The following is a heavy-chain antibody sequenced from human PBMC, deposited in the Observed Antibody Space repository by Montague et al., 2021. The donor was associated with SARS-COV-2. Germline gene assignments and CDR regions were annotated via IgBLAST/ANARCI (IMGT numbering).Heavy chain of an antibody. CDR1: GDSISNYY. CDR3: ARDRGRYFDSGSYNWLDS. V-gene: IGHV4-59*01. CDR2: IYYTGNT. Sequence: SETLSLTCTVSGDSISNYYWSWIRQPPGKGLEWIGYIYYTGNTKYKPSLKGRVTISVDTSKNQFSLNLKSVTAADTAVYYCARDRGRYFDSGSYNWLDSWGQGTLVTVSS. D-gene: IGHD3-10*01. J-gene: IGHJ5*01.